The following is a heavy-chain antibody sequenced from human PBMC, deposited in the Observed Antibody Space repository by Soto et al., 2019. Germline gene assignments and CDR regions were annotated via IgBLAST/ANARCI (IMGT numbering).Heavy chain of an antibody. D-gene: IGHD1-26*01. CDR1: GFTFSSYA. Sequence: GGSLRLSCAASGFTFSSYAMHWVRQAPGKGLEWVAVISYDGSNKYYADPVKGRFTISRDNSKNTLYLQMNSLRAEDTAVYYCARDYDIVGPPAYYYGMDVWGQGTTVTVSS. CDR2: ISYDGSNK. CDR3: ARDYDIVGPPAYYYGMDV. J-gene: IGHJ6*02. V-gene: IGHV3-30-3*01.